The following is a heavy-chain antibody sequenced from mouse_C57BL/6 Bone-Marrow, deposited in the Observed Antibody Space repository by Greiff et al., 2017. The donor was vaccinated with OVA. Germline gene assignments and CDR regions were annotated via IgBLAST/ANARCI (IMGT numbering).Heavy chain of an antibody. V-gene: IGHV14-3*01. J-gene: IGHJ4*01. CDR1: GFNIKNTY. CDR2: IDPANGNT. Sequence: VQLQQSVAELVRPGASVKLSCTASGFNIKNTYMPWVKQRPEQGLEWIGRIDPANGNTKYAPKFQGKATLTADTSSNTAYLQLSSLTSEDTAIYYCARDYYGSTHYAMDYWGQGTSVTVSS. D-gene: IGHD1-1*01. CDR3: ARDYYGSTHYAMDY.